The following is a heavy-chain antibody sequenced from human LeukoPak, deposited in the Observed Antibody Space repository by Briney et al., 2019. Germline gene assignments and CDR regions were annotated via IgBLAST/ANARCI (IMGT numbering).Heavy chain of an antibody. D-gene: IGHD2-15*01. CDR2: FTSRSAGGTI. J-gene: IGHJ4*02. Sequence: GGSLRLSCTASGVTVSNTWMSWVRQAPGKGLEWVGLFTSRSAGGTIHYAAPVQGRFTIVAEDSKNTWYLQMNGLQIEDTGIYYCTTGGGTMDFWGQGTLVTVSS. CDR1: GVTVSNTW. CDR3: TTGGGTMDF. V-gene: IGHV3-15*01.